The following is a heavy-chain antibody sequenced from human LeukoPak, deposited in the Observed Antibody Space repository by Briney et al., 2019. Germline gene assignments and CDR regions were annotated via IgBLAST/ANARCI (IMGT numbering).Heavy chain of an antibody. CDR3: ARGTGENCSSTSCYTLGAAFDI. D-gene: IGHD2-2*02. J-gene: IGHJ3*02. CDR2: IIPIFGTA. V-gene: IGHV1-69*05. CDR1: GGTFSSYA. Sequence: ASVKVSCKASGGTFSSYAISGVRQAPGQGLEWMGGIIPIFGTANYEQKVQGRVTITTDESTSTAYMELSSLRSEDTAVYYCARGTGENCSSTSCYTLGAAFDIWGQGTMVTVSS.